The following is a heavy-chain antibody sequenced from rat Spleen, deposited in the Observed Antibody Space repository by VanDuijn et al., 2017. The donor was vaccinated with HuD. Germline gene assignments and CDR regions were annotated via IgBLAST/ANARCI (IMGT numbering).Heavy chain of an antibody. CDR2: ISATGGSA. D-gene: IGHD1-4*01. CDR1: GFXXXNYX. V-gene: IGHV5-19*01. J-gene: IGHJ2*01. Sequence: EVQLVESGGGLVQPGXXXKLSCAXXGFXXXNYXXXWXXXAPTKGLAWDASISATGGSAHYRDSVKGRFTISRDNAKTTLYLQMDSLRSEDTATYFCAREAGLPFHYFDYWGQGVMVTVSS. CDR3: AREAGLPFHYFDY.